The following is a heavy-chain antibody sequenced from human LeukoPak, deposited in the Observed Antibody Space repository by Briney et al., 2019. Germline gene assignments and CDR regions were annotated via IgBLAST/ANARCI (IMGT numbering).Heavy chain of an antibody. J-gene: IGHJ4*02. D-gene: IGHD1-1*01. V-gene: IGHV1-2*02. CDR3: ARERQLERRGHRLPDY. CDR1: GYTFTSYD. Sequence: GASVKVSCKASGYTFTSYDINWVRQATGQELEWMGWLNPNSGGTNYAQKFQGRVTMTRDTSISTAYIELSRLRSDDTAVYYCARERQLERRGHRLPDYWGQGTLVTVSS. CDR2: LNPNSGGT.